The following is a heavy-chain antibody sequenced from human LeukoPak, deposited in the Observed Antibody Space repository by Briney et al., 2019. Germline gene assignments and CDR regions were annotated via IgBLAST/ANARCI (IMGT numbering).Heavy chain of an antibody. J-gene: IGHJ4*02. Sequence: GGSLRLSCAASGFTFSDYWMSWVRQAPGKGLEWVANIKQDGSEKYSVGSAKGRFTIFRDNAKSSLFLQMNSLRAEDTALYYCARDRGNGFNSYFFDYWGQGTLVTVSP. CDR1: GFTFSDYW. V-gene: IGHV3-7*01. D-gene: IGHD5-24*01. CDR3: ARDRGNGFNSYFFDY. CDR2: IKQDGSEK.